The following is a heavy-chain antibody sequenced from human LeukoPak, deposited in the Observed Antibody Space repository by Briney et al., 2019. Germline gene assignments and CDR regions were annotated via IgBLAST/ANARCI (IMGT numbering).Heavy chain of an antibody. CDR1: GFAFGSEA. D-gene: IGHD6-13*01. Sequence: GGSLRLSCAVSGFAFGSEAMSWVRQSPARGLEWVASISPGGGTTYYADYVKGRFTISRDNSKNTLYLQMNSLRAEDTAVYYCAKDRGIAAAGTVTEYFQHWGQGTLVTVSS. V-gene: IGHV3-23*01. CDR2: ISPGGGTT. CDR3: AKDRGIAAAGTVTEYFQH. J-gene: IGHJ1*01.